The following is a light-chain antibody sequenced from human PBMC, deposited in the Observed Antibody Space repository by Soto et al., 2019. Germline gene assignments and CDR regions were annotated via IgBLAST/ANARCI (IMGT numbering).Light chain of an antibody. CDR2: EVT. Sequence: HSALTQPPSASGSPGQSVTISCTGTSSDVGGYNYVSWYQQHPGKAPKLMIYEVTERPSGVPARFSGSKSGNTASLTVSGLQADDEADYYCSSYAGSNNGVFGGGTKLTVL. J-gene: IGLJ3*02. CDR1: SSDVGGYNY. CDR3: SSYAGSNNGV. V-gene: IGLV2-8*01.